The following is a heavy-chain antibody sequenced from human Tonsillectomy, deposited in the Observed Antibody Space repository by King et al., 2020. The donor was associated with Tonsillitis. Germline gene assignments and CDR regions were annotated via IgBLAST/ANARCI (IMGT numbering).Heavy chain of an antibody. CDR1: GGSISTYY. V-gene: IGHV4-59*01. D-gene: IGHD2-15*01. Sequence: QLQESGPGLVKPSETLSLICTVSGGSISTYYWSWIRQPPGKGLEWIGYIYYSGSTTYNPSLKSRVTISVDTSKNQFSLKLSSLTAADTAVYYCARGGGCWRGYYYNNMAVWGQGTTVTVSS. CDR3: ARGGGCWRGYYYNNMAV. CDR2: IYYSGST. J-gene: IGHJ6*02.